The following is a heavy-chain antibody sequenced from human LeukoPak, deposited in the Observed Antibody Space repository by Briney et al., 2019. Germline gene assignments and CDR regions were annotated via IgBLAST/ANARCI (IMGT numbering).Heavy chain of an antibody. D-gene: IGHD3-3*01. CDR3: ARGYDFWSGYYTGYNWFDP. J-gene: IGHJ5*02. Sequence: SETLSLTCTVSGGSISSSSYYWGWIRQPPGKGLEWIGSIYYSGSTYYNPSLKSRVTISVDTSKNQFSLKLSSVTAADTAVYYCARGYDFWSGYYTGYNWFDPWGQGTLVTVSS. CDR2: IYYSGST. V-gene: IGHV4-39*01. CDR1: GGSISSSSYY.